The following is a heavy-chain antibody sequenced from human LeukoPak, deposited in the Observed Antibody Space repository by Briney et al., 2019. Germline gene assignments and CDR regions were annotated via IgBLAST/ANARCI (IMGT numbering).Heavy chain of an antibody. CDR1: GFTFSSYS. CDR3: ARTSLLGGGTSPDY. J-gene: IGHJ4*02. CDR2: ISCSSSYI. V-gene: IGHV3-21*01. Sequence: GGSLRLSCAASGFTFSSYSMNWVRQAPGKGLEWVSSISCSSSYIYYADSVKGRFTISRDNAKNSLYLQMNSLRAEDTAVYYCARTSLLGGGTSPDYWGQGTLVTVSS. D-gene: IGHD1-26*01.